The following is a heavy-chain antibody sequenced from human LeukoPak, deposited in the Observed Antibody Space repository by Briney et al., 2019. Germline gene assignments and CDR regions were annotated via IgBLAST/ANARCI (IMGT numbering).Heavy chain of an antibody. CDR3: AKDIATGNRLYYFDY. D-gene: IGHD1-14*01. Sequence: GGSLRLSCAASGFAFDDYAMHWVRQAPGKGLEWVSGISWNSGSIGYADSVKGRFTISRDNAKNSLYLQMNSLRAEDTALYYCAKDIATGNRLYYFDYWGQGTLVTVSS. CDR2: ISWNSGSI. V-gene: IGHV3-9*01. J-gene: IGHJ4*02. CDR1: GFAFDDYA.